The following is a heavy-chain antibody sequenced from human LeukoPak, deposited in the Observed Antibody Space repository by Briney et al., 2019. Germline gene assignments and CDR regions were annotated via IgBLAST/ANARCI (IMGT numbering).Heavy chain of an antibody. CDR2: ISSSGSTI. V-gene: IGHV3-11*01. D-gene: IGHD6-13*01. CDR1: GFTFSDYY. CDR3: ASLYSSSWSDAFDI. J-gene: IGHJ3*02. Sequence: GGSLRLSCAASGFTFSDYYMSWIRQAPGKGLEWVSYISSSGSTIYYADSVKGRFTISRDNAKSSLYLQMNSLRAEDTAVYYCASLYSSSWSDAFDIWGQGTMVTVSS.